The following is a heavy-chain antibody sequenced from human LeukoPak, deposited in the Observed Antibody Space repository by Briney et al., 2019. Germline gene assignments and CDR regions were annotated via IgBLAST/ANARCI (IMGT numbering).Heavy chain of an antibody. D-gene: IGHD3-10*01. CDR3: AKRYGSGSYYTD. J-gene: IGHJ4*02. CDR2: ISGSGGST. Sequence: HPGGSLRLSCAASGFIFSSYAMSWVRQAPGKGLEWVSAISGSGGSTYYADSVKGRFTISRDNSKNTLYLQMNSLRVEDTAVYSCAKRYGSGSYYTDWGRGTLVTVSS. V-gene: IGHV3-23*01. CDR1: GFIFSSYA.